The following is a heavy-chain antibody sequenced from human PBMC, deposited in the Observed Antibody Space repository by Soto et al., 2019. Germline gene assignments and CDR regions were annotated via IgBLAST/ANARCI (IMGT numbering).Heavy chain of an antibody. CDR3: ATASRYYGSGSYYNFHYWYFDL. Sequence: QVQLVQSGAEVKKPGASVKVSCKVSGYTLTELSMHWVRQAPGKGLEWMGGFDPEDGETIYAQKFQGRVTMTEDTSTDTAYMELSSLRSEDTAVYYCATASRYYGSGSYYNFHYWYFDLWGRGTLVTVSS. CDR2: FDPEDGET. V-gene: IGHV1-24*01. CDR1: GYTLTELS. J-gene: IGHJ2*01. D-gene: IGHD3-10*01.